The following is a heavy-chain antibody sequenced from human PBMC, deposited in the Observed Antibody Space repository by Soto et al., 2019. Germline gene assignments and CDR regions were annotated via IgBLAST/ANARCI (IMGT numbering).Heavy chain of an antibody. Sequence: QVQLKESGPGLVKPSGTLSLTCVVSRGSITSSNWWSWVRQSPGKGLGWIGEIYHNGNTNYNPSLKSRVTISVGKSNTQFALNLSAVPAADTAVYYCAGDSTLCDGDCQYHEAFDIWGQGTMVTVSS. D-gene: IGHD2-21*02. J-gene: IGHJ3*02. CDR1: RGSITSSNW. CDR3: AGDSTLCDGDCQYHEAFDI. CDR2: IYHNGNT. V-gene: IGHV4-4*02.